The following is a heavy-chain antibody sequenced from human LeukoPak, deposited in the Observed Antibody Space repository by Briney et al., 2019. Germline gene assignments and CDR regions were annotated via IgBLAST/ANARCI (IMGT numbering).Heavy chain of an antibody. V-gene: IGHV4-38-2*01. J-gene: IGHJ3*01. CDR3: ARMGVSYYYDSSTYYPHAFDV. D-gene: IGHD3-22*01. Sequence: SETLSLTCAGSGYSISSGYYWGWIRQSPGKGLEWIATIFHSGSIYYNPSLKSRVTLSVDTSKNQFSLRLNSVTAADTALYYCARMGVSYYYDSSTYYPHAFDVWGQGTMVSVSS. CDR2: IFHSGSI. CDR1: GYSISSGYY.